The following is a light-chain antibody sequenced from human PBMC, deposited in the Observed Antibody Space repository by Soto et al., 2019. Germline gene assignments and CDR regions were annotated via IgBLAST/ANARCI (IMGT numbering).Light chain of an antibody. CDR2: GTF. V-gene: IGKV1-6*01. CDR1: QDIGTE. CDR3: LQDFKYPRT. Sequence: AIQMTQSPSSLSASVGDRVTITCRASQDIGTELGWYQQRPGKAPRLLIYGTFSLQSGVPSRFSGSGSGTDFTLTISVLQPDDFATYYCLQDFKYPRTFGQGTKVEVK. J-gene: IGKJ1*01.